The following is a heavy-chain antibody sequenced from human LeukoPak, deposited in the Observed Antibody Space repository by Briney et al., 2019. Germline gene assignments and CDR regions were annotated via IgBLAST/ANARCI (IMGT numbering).Heavy chain of an antibody. CDR2: INPNSGGT. CDR3: TSSPPAYYYGMDV. J-gene: IGHJ6*02. CDR1: GYTFTGYY. V-gene: IGHV1-2*02. Sequence: GASVKVSCKASGYTFTGYYMHWVRQAPGQGPEWMGWINPNSGGTNYAQKFQGRVTMTRDTSISTAYMELSRLRSDDTAVYYCTSSPPAYYYGMDVWGQGTTVTVSS.